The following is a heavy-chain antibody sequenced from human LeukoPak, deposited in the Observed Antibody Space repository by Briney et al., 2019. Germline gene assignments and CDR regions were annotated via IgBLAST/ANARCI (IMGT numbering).Heavy chain of an antibody. D-gene: IGHD2-15*01. V-gene: IGHV4-39*01. Sequence: PSETLSLTCTVSGGSISSGGYYWGWIRPPPGKGLEWFGSIYYSGSTYYNPSLKSRVTISVDTSKNQFSLKLSSVTAADTAVYYCARVCSGGSCYSRGLTPPFDYWGQGTLVTVSS. CDR2: IYYSGST. CDR1: GGSISSGGYY. CDR3: ARVCSGGSCYSRGLTPPFDY. J-gene: IGHJ4*02.